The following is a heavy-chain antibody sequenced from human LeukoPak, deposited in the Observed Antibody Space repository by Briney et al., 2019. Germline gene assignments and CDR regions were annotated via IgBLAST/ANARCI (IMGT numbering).Heavy chain of an antibody. Sequence: SETLSVTCTVSGGSISSYYWSWIRQPPGKGLEWIGYVYYSGSTNYNPSLKSRVTISVDTSKNQFSLKLSSVTAADTAVYYCARGGATLDYWGQGTLVTVSS. CDR2: VYYSGST. D-gene: IGHD1-26*01. J-gene: IGHJ4*02. V-gene: IGHV4-59*01. CDR3: ARGGATLDY. CDR1: GGSISSYY.